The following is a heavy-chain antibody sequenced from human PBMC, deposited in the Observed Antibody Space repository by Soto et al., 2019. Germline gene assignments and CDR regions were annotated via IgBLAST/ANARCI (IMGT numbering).Heavy chain of an antibody. CDR1: GYTFSKYG. D-gene: IGHD3-16*01. Sequence: QVQLVQSGPEVKKPGASVKVSCKGSGYTFSKYGINWVRQAPGQGLEWMGWISPYNGNAEYAQSPQGRVTMTTDIYASTTYMELRSLRSDDTAIYYCARERVSIGPDYWGQGTLVTVSS. J-gene: IGHJ4*02. CDR3: ARERVSIGPDY. V-gene: IGHV1-18*01. CDR2: ISPYNGNA.